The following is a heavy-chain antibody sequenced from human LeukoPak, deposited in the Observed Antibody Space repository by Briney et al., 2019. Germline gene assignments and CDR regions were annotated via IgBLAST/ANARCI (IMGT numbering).Heavy chain of an antibody. V-gene: IGHV1-18*01. CDR2: ISAYNGNT. CDR3: AREDGWFGELIRFDP. D-gene: IGHD3-10*01. J-gene: IGHJ5*02. Sequence: ASVKVSCKASGYTFTSYGISWVRQAPGQGLEWMGWISAYNGNTNYAQKLQGRVTITTDTSTSTAYMELRSLRSDDTAVYYCAREDGWFGELIRFDPWGQGTLVTVSS. CDR1: GYTFTSYG.